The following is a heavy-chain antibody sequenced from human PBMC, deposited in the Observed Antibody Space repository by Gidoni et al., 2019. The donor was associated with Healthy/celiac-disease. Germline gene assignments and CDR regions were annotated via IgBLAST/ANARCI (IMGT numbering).Heavy chain of an antibody. Sequence: QVQLVQSGDEVKKPGASVKVSCKASGYTFTGYDMHWVRQAPGQGLEWRGWINPNSGGTNYAQKVQGWVTMTRDTSISTAYMDLSRLRSDDTAVYYCARGWFAYYDFWSGYGGMDVWGQGTTVTVSS. J-gene: IGHJ6*02. D-gene: IGHD3-3*01. V-gene: IGHV1-2*04. CDR1: GYTFTGYD. CDR3: ARGWFAYYDFWSGYGGMDV. CDR2: INPNSGGT.